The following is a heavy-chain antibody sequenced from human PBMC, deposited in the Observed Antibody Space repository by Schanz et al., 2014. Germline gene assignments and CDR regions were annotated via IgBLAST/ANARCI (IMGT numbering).Heavy chain of an antibody. CDR1: GFTFSIYG. J-gene: IGHJ4*02. V-gene: IGHV3-23*01. CDR3: AKDGRLPYYGTGSDFDY. Sequence: AQLLESGGGLVQPGGSLRLSCAASGFTFSIYGMSWVRQAPGKGLEWVSRMIGSGSSVFYADSVKGRFTISRDNLKNTVYLQMNSLRAGDTAVYYCAKDGRLPYYGTGSDFDYWGQGTLVAVSS. D-gene: IGHD3-22*01. CDR2: MIGSGSSV.